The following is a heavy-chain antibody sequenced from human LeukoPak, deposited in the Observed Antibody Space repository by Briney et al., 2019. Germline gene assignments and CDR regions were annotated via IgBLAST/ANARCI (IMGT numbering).Heavy chain of an antibody. CDR2: IFHGGST. D-gene: IGHD1-1*01. Sequence: PSETLSLTCTVSGGSMSSYYWGWIRQPPGKGLEWIGSIFHGGSTYYNPSLKSRVTISVDTSKNQFSLKLRSVTAADTALYYCARGLQPTGTTGNWFDPWGQGTLVTVSS. V-gene: IGHV4-38-2*02. CDR3: ARGLQPTGTTGNWFDP. J-gene: IGHJ5*02. CDR1: GGSMSSYY.